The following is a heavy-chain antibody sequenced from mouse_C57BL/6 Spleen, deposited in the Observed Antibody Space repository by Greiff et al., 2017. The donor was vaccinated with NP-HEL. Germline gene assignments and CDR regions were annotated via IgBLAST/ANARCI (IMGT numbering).Heavy chain of an antibody. D-gene: IGHD1-1*01. CDR1: GYTFTSYW. J-gene: IGHJ4*01. CDR2: IHPNSGST. V-gene: IGHV1-64*01. CDR3: ARRPFTTVVGRDYAMDY. Sequence: VQLQQSGAELVKPGASVKLSCKASGYTFTSYWMHWVKQRPGQGLEWIGMIHPNSGSTNYNEKFKSKATLTVDKSSSTAYMQLSSLTSEDSAVYYCARRPFTTVVGRDYAMDYWGQGTSVTVSS.